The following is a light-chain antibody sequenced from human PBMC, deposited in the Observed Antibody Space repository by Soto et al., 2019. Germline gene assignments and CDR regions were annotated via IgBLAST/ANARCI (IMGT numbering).Light chain of an antibody. CDR1: QSVAGS. CDR3: QQRSNRIT. J-gene: IGKJ1*01. CDR2: DIS. Sequence: EFVLTQSPATLSLSPGSRAILSCRASQSVAGSLAWYKQKPGQAPRLLIYDISTRAAAIPARLSGSGSGTEFPLTVSSLEPEDFALYYCQQRSNRITFGHGTKVDIK. V-gene: IGKV3-11*01.